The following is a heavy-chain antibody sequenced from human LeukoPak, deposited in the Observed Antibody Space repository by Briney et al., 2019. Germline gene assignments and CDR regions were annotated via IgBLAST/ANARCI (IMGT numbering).Heavy chain of an antibody. CDR3: ARRPINYYDSSGYFDY. CDR2: IYYSGST. J-gene: IGHJ4*02. Sequence: PSETLSLTCTVSGGSISSSSYYWGWIRQPPGKGLEWIGSIYYSGSTYYNPSLKSRVTISVDTSKNQFSLKLSSVTAADTAVYYCARRPINYYDSSGYFDYWGQGTLVTVSS. V-gene: IGHV4-39*01. D-gene: IGHD3-22*01. CDR1: GGSISSSSYY.